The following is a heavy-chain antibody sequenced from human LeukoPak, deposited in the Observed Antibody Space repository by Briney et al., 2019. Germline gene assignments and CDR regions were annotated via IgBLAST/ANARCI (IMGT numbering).Heavy chain of an antibody. V-gene: IGHV3-74*01. Sequence: GGSLRLSCAASGFTFNRYWMHWVRQAPGEGPVWVAHILNDGGSTSYADSVKGRFTISRDNAKNTLSLQMNSLRAEDTAVYYCVRHNYGYDYWGQGTPVTVAS. D-gene: IGHD5-18*01. CDR3: VRHNYGYDY. CDR2: ILNDGGST. J-gene: IGHJ4*02. CDR1: GFTFNRYW.